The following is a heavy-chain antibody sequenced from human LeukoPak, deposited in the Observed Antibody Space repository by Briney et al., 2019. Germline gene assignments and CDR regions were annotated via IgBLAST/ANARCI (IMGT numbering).Heavy chain of an antibody. V-gene: IGHV4-34*01. J-gene: IGHJ4*02. Sequence: PSETLWLTCAVYGGSFSGYYWSWIRQPPGKGLEWIGEINHSGSTNYNPSLKSRVTISVDTSKNQFSLKLSSVTAADTAVYYCARLLTVGYSSSLIDYWGQGTLVTVSS. CDR3: ARLLTVGYSSSLIDY. CDR1: GGSFSGYY. CDR2: INHSGST. D-gene: IGHD6-13*01.